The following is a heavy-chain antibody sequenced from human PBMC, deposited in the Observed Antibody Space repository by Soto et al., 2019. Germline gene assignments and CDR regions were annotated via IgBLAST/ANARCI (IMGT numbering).Heavy chain of an antibody. CDR3: ARGGYCSSTSCSLFDC. V-gene: IGHV3-7*01. CDR1: GFTFSTYW. CDR2: IRQDGSQK. D-gene: IGHD2-2*03. J-gene: IGHJ4*02. Sequence: PGGSLRLSCAASGFTFSTYWMSWVRQAPGKGLEWVANIRQDGSQKYYVDSVKGRFTISRDNAKNSLYLQMNSLRADDTAVYYCARGGYCSSTSCSLFDCWGQGPLVTVSS.